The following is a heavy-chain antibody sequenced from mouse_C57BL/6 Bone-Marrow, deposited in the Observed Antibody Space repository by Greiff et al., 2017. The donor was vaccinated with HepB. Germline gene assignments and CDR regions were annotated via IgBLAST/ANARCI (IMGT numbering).Heavy chain of an antibody. CDR3: ARDYGSSYYFDY. Sequence: VQLQQSGAELVRPGTSVKVSCKASGYAFTNYLIEWVKQRPGQGLEWIGVINPGSGGTNYNEKFKGKATLTADKSSSTAYMQLSSLTSEDSAVYFCARDYGSSYYFDYWGQGTTLTGSS. CDR2: INPGSGGT. D-gene: IGHD1-1*01. CDR1: GYAFTNYL. V-gene: IGHV1-54*01. J-gene: IGHJ2*01.